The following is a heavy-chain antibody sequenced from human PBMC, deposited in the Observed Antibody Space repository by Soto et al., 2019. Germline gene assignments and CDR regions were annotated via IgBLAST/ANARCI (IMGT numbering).Heavy chain of an antibody. CDR1: WFSLRNNEVG. J-gene: IGHJ6*02. D-gene: IGHD2-21*02. CDR3: IQSRCGGDCLQSYASYYYYGMDV. Sequence: APKLVNEKHTLALNCSFPWFSLRNNEVGVGWIRQPPGKALEWLALIYWDDDKRYSPSLRSRLTITKDTSKNQVVLTMTNMDPVDTATYYCIQSRCGGDCLQSYASYYYYGMDVWGQGTTVTVSS. V-gene: IGHV2-5*02. CDR2: IYWDDDK.